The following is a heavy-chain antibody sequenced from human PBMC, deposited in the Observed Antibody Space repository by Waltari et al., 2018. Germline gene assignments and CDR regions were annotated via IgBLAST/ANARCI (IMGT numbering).Heavy chain of an antibody. CDR1: VFHFSIYG. V-gene: IGHV3-30*18. CDR3: AKVYSSGWYYFDY. CDR2: ISYDGSNK. J-gene: IGHJ4*02. D-gene: IGHD6-19*01. Sequence: QVQLVESGGGVVQPGRSLRLSCAASVFHFSIYGMHSVRRAPGKGLEWVAVISYDGSNKYYADSVKGRFTISRDNSKNTLFLQMNSLRAEDTAVYYCAKVYSSGWYYFDYWGQGTLVTVSS.